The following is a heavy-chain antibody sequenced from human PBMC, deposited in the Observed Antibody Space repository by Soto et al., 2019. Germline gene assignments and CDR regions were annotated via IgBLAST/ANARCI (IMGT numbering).Heavy chain of an antibody. Sequence: PVGALRLSCAASGVTVSSYAMSWVRQAPGKGLEWVSAISGSGGSTYYADSVKGRFTISRDNSKNTLYLQMNSLRAEDTAVYYCALLSPWFDPWGQGTLVTGSS. CDR3: ALLSPWFDP. CDR1: GVTVSSYA. CDR2: ISGSGGST. V-gene: IGHV3-23*01. J-gene: IGHJ5*02.